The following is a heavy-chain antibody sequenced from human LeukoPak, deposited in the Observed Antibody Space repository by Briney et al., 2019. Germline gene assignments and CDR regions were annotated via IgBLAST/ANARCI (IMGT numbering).Heavy chain of an antibody. CDR3: ARHLPYPAPDY. J-gene: IGHJ4*02. CDR2: IYPGDSDT. V-gene: IGHV5-51*01. CDR1: GYSFTSYW. Sequence: GESLKISCKGSGYSFTSYWIGWVRQMPGKGLEWMGIIYPGDSDTRYSPSFQGQVTISVDESISTAYLQWNSLRASDTAMYYCARHLPYPAPDYWGQGTLVTVSS.